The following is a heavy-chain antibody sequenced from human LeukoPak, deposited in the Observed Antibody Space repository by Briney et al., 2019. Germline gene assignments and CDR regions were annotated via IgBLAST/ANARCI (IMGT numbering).Heavy chain of an antibody. D-gene: IGHD2-21*02. V-gene: IGHV1-69*05. CDR1: GGTFSSYA. Sequence: SVKVSCKASGGTFSSYAISWVRQAPGQGLEWMGGIIPIFGTANYAQKFQGRVTITRDESTSTAYMELSSLRSEDTAVYYCVYYCGGDCYSSGYNWFDPWGQGTLVTVSS. J-gene: IGHJ5*02. CDR2: IIPIFGTA. CDR3: VYYCGGDCYSSGYNWFDP.